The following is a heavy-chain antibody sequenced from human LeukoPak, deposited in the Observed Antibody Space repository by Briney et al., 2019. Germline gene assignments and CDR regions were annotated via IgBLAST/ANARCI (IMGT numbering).Heavy chain of an antibody. CDR1: GFTFSTYW. CDR3: ARCRDGYNYARYFDY. J-gene: IGHJ4*02. V-gene: IGHV3-74*01. D-gene: IGHD5-24*01. Sequence: PGGSLRLSCAASGFTFSTYWMHWVRQAPGKGLVWVSRINSDGSSTIYADSVKGRFTISRDNAKNTVYLQMNSLRAEDTAVYYCARCRDGYNYARYFDYWGQGTLVTVSS. CDR2: INSDGSST.